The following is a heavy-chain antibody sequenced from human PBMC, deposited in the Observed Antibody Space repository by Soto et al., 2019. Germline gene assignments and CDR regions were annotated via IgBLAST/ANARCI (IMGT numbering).Heavy chain of an antibody. CDR2: ISSSGGTT. V-gene: IGHV3-23*01. CDR3: AKDREYGGSSWYYFDF. D-gene: IGHD6-13*01. CDR1: GFTFSSYA. Sequence: EVQLLESGGGLVQPGGSLRLSCAASGFTFSSYAMTWVRQAPGSGLEWVSGISSSGGTTYYADSVKGRFIISRDNSKNTLYLQMNSRRAEDTAIYSCAKDREYGGSSWYYFDFWGHGTLVTVSS. J-gene: IGHJ4*01.